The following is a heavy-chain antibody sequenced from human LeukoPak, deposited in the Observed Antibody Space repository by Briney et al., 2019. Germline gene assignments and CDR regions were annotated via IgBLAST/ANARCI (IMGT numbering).Heavy chain of an antibody. CDR1: GFTFSSYA. V-gene: IGHV3-30*04. D-gene: IGHD6-25*01. CDR2: ISYDGSNK. J-gene: IGHJ4*02. Sequence: PGGSLRLSCAASGFTFSSYAMHWVRQAPGKGLEWVAVISYDGSNKYYADSVKGRFTISRDNSKNTLYLQMNSLRAEDTAVYYCARDALERSGWDVTVDYWGQGTLVTVSS. CDR3: ARDALERSGWDVTVDY.